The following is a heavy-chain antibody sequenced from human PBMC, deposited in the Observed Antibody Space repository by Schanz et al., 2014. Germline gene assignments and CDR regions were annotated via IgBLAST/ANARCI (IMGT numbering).Heavy chain of an antibody. D-gene: IGHD1-26*01. Sequence: QVHLVESGGGLVKPGGSLRLSCAASGFTFSDYYMSWIRQAPGKGLEWVSYISSDNNYAYYADSVKGRFTISRDNSNHTLYLQMNSLRADDTAVYYCAKELYSGSHYGWFDPWGQGTLVTVSS. J-gene: IGHJ5*02. CDR1: GFTFSDYY. CDR2: ISSDNNYA. CDR3: AKELYSGSHYGWFDP. V-gene: IGHV3-11*05.